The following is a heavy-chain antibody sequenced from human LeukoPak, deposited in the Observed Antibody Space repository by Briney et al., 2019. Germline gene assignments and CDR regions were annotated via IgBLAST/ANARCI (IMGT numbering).Heavy chain of an antibody. J-gene: IGHJ4*02. D-gene: IGHD2-2*01. V-gene: IGHV4-34*01. CDR3: ASTERCSTTCPLDY. CDR2: INHSGST. Sequence: PSETLSLTCAVYGGSFRGYYWSWIRRPPGKGLEWIGEINHSGSTNYNPSLKSRVTISLDTSMKKFPLKLNSVTAADTAVYYCASTERCSTTCPLDYWGQGTLVTVSS. CDR1: GGSFRGYY.